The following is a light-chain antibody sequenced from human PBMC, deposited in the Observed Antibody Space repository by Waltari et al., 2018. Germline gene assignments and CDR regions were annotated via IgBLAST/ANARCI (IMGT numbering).Light chain of an antibody. CDR3: QQSYSIPCT. CDR2: AAS. V-gene: IGKV1-39*01. Sequence: DIQMTQSPSSLSAAVGDRVTITCRASQSTSNYLNWYQQKPGKAPKLLIYAASRLQSGVPSRFSGSGSGTDFTLTISSLQPEDFATYYCQQSYSIPCTFGQGTKLEIK. CDR1: QSTSNY. J-gene: IGKJ1*01.